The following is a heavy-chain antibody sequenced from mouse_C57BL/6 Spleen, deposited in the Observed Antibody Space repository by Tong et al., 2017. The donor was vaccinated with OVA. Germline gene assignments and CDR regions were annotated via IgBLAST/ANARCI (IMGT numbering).Heavy chain of an antibody. V-gene: IGHV1-53*01. CDR1: GYTFTSYW. D-gene: IGHD1-1*01. CDR2: INPSNVGT. CDR3: TRDYYGSSWGYYFDY. Sequence: VQLQESGTELVKPGASVKLSCKASGYTFTSYWMHWVKQRPGQGLEWIGNINPSNVGTNYNEKFKSKATLTVDKSSSTAYMQHSSLTSEDSAVYYCTRDYYGSSWGYYFDYWGQGTTLTVSS. J-gene: IGHJ2*01.